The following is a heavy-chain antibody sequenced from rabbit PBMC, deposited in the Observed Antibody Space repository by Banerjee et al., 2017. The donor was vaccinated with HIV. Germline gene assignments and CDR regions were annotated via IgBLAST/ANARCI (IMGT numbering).Heavy chain of an antibody. D-gene: IGHD2-1*01. CDR2: IYAGSSGTT. CDR1: GFSFSSSYW. Sequence: QEQLEESGGDLVQPEGSLTLTCTASGFSFSSSYWICWVRQAPGKGLEWIACIYAGSSGTTRYASWTKGRFTISRTSSTTVTLQMTRLTAADTATYFCAREHSYADYGDFNLWGQGTLVTVS. CDR3: AREHSYADYGDFNL. J-gene: IGHJ4*01. V-gene: IGHV1S45*01.